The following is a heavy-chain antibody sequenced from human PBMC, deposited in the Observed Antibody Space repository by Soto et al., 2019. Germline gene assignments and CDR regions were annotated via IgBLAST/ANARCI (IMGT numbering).Heavy chain of an antibody. CDR3: ARLMVVATPRGWFDP. CDR1: GYDFTNNW. J-gene: IGHJ5*02. D-gene: IGHD2-15*01. Sequence: GESLKISCKGSGYDFTNNWIGWVRQMPGKGLEWMGIIYPHDSDTRYSPSFQGQVTISADKSISTAYLHWNSLKASDTAIYYCARLMVVATPRGWFDPWGQGTLVTVSS. V-gene: IGHV5-51*01. CDR2: IYPHDSDT.